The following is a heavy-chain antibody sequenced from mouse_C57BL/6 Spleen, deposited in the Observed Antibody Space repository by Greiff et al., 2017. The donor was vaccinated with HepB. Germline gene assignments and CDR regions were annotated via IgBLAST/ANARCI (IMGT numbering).Heavy chain of an antibody. CDR3: ARAEGFRRPYAMDY. J-gene: IGHJ4*01. V-gene: IGHV1-39*01. D-gene: IGHD2-12*01. CDR2: INPNYGTT. Sequence: VQLKESGPELVKPGASVKISCKASGYSFTDYNMNWVKQSNGKSLEWIGVINPNYGTTSYNQKFKGKATLTVDQSSSTAYMQLNSLTSEDSAVYYCARAEGFRRPYAMDYWGQGTSVTVSS. CDR1: GYSFTDYN.